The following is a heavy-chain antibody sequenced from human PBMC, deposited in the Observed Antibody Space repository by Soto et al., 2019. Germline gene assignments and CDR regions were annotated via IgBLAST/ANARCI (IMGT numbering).Heavy chain of an antibody. D-gene: IGHD3-22*01. CDR1: VFVFSSYS. CDR3: TRGRSVTMIVVVPDAFDI. Sequence: KTGGSLRLSCAASVFVFSSYSMNWVRQAPGKGLEWVSSISSSSSYIYYADSVKGRFTISRDNSKNTLYLQMNSLKTEDTAVYYCTRGRSVTMIVVVPDAFDIWGQGTMVTVSS. J-gene: IGHJ3*02. V-gene: IGHV3-21*03. CDR2: ISSSSSYI.